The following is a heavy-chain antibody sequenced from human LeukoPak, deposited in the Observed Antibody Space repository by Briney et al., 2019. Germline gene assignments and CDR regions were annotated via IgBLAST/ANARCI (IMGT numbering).Heavy chain of an antibody. V-gene: IGHV4-59*01. CDR1: GGSISNYY. CDR3: ARSGPKVVTAINF. CDR2: IYYSGST. Sequence: SETLSLTCTVSGGSISNYYWSWIRQPPGKGLEWIGYIYYSGSTNYNPSLKSRVTISVDTSNNQFSLKLSSVTAADTAVYYCARSGPKVVTAINFWGQGTLVTVSS. D-gene: IGHD2-21*02. J-gene: IGHJ4*02.